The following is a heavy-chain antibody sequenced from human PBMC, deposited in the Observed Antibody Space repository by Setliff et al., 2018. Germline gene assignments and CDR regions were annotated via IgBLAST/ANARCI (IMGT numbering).Heavy chain of an antibody. V-gene: IGHV3-15*01. CDR3: TRHTSDDY. CDR1: GFTFSTAW. J-gene: IGHJ4*02. Sequence: GGSLRLSCAGSGFTFSTAWMNRVRRAPGKGLEWVGRIKREVDGGTTDYAAPVGGSFSISRDDSKNTLYLQMNNLKTEDTAVYYCTRHTSDDYRGQGTLVTVSS. CDR2: IKREVDGGTT. D-gene: IGHD2-21*01.